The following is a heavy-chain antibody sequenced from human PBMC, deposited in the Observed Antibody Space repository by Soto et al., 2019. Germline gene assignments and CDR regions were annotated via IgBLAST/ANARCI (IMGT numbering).Heavy chain of an antibody. D-gene: IGHD3-22*01. V-gene: IGHV1-2*02. Sequence: ASVKVSCKASGYTFTGYYMHWVRQAPGQGLEWMGWINPNSGGTNYAQKFQGRVTMTRDTSISTAYMELSSLRSEDTAVYYCAEYYYDSSGYPGAFDIWGQGTMVTVSS. CDR2: INPNSGGT. CDR1: GYTFTGYY. CDR3: AEYYYDSSGYPGAFDI. J-gene: IGHJ3*02.